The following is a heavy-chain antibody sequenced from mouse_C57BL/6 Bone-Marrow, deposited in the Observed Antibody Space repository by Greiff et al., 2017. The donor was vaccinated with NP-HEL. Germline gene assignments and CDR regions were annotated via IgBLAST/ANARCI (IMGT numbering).Heavy chain of an antibody. CDR3: ARAYGNYLDY. CDR2: ISYDGSN. CDR1: GYSITSGSY. D-gene: IGHD2-10*02. V-gene: IGHV3-6*01. Sequence: VQLQESGPGLVKPSQSLSLTCSVTGYSITSGSYWNWFRRFPGNKLEWVGSISYDGSNNYSPSLKNRISITRDTSKNQFFLKLNSVTAEDTATYYCARAYGNYLDYWGQGTTLTVSS. J-gene: IGHJ2*01.